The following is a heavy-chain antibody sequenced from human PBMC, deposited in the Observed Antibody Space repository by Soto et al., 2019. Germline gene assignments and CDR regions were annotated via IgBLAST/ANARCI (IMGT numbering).Heavy chain of an antibody. Sequence: EVQLLESGGGLVQPGGSLRLSCAASGFTFSTYAMRWVRQAPGKGLEWVSAISGRGDSTYYADSVKGRFTSSRDNSKNTLYLPMNSLRAEDTAVYYCARRGSGSYYDYWGQGTLVTVSS. D-gene: IGHD1-26*01. J-gene: IGHJ4*02. CDR2: ISGRGDST. CDR3: ARRGSGSYYDY. V-gene: IGHV3-23*01. CDR1: GFTFSTYA.